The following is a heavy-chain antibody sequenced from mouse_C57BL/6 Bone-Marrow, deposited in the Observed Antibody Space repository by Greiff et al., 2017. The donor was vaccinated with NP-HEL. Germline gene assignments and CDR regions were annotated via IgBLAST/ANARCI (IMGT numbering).Heavy chain of an antibody. Sequence: EVKLVESGGGLVKPGGSLKLSCAASGFTFSSYTMSWVRQTPEKRLEWVATISGGGGNTYYPDSVKGRFTISRDNAKNTLYLQMSSLRSEDTALYYCARRGYDYDDGYYFDYWGQGTTLTVSS. J-gene: IGHJ2*01. CDR3: ARRGYDYDDGYYFDY. D-gene: IGHD2-4*01. CDR2: ISGGGGNT. V-gene: IGHV5-9*01. CDR1: GFTFSSYT.